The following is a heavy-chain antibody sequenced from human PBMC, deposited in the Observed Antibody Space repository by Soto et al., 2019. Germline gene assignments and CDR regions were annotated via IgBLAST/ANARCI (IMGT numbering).Heavy chain of an antibody. CDR3: TRLPPERSGSCSGGSSSPFDA. V-gene: IGHV3-49*04. CDR2: ITSKTYGATA. J-gene: IGHJ4*02. D-gene: IGHD2-15*01. CDR1: GFTFGDYA. Sequence: EVQLVDSGGGLVQPGRSLRLSCTASGFTFGDYAMIWVRQATGKGLEWVGYITSKTYGATAEYAASVKGRFTISIDDSKIVVYLQMNLLKTEDTAIYYCTRLPPERSGSCSGGSSSPFDAWGQGTLFTFSS.